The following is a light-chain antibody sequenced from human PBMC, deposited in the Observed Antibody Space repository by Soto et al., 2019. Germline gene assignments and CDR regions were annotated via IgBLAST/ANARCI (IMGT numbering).Light chain of an antibody. J-gene: IGKJ1*01. CDR2: DAS. Sequence: DIVMTQSPATLSVSPGERATLSCRASQSVSTNLAWYQQKPGQPPRLLFYDASTRATGVPATFSGSGSGTDFTLTISSLQSEDLGVYYCQQYNNWPWTFGQGTKVDIK. CDR3: QQYNNWPWT. CDR1: QSVSTN. V-gene: IGKV3-15*01.